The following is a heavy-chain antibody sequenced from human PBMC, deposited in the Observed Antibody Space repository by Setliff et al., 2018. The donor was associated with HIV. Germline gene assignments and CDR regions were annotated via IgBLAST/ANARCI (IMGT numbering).Heavy chain of an antibody. J-gene: IGHJ5*01. CDR3: AGGFPKYNFRLFDS. D-gene: IGHD1-1*01. V-gene: IGHV4-34*01. CDR1: GGYMSGYY. Sequence: SETLSLTCTVSGGYMSGYYWSWIRQPPGKGLEWIGEIDHGGSPTYNPSFKSRVSISLDTANKQFSLTLNSLTAADSALYFCAGGFPKYNFRLFDSWGQGTLVTVSS. CDR2: IDHGGSP.